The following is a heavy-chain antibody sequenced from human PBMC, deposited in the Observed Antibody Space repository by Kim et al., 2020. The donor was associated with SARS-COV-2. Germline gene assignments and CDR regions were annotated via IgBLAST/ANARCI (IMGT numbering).Heavy chain of an antibody. Sequence: GESLKISCKGSGYSFTSYWIGWVCQMPGKGLEWMGIIYPGDSDTRYSPSFQGQVTISADKSISTAYLQWSSLKASDTAMYYCASPIYCSGGSCYYYYGMDVWGQGTTVTVSS. D-gene: IGHD2-15*01. V-gene: IGHV5-51*01. CDR2: IYPGDSDT. CDR1: GYSFTSYW. CDR3: ASPIYCSGGSCYYYYGMDV. J-gene: IGHJ6*02.